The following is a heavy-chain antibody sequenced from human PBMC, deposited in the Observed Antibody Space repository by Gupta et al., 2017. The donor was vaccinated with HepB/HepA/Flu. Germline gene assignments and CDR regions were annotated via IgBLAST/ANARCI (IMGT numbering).Heavy chain of an antibody. CDR3: ARALSTGTTLNWFDP. V-gene: IGHV1-2*02. CDR2: INPNSGVT. D-gene: IGHD4-17*01. Sequence: QVQLVQSGAEVKNPGASVKVSCKASGYTFTGYYMHWVRQAPGQGLEWMGWINPNSGVTNSAQNVQGRVAMTRETSISTAYMVLSGLRSEETAVYYCARALSTGTTLNWFDPWGQGTMVTVSS. CDR1: GYTFTGYY. J-gene: IGHJ5*02.